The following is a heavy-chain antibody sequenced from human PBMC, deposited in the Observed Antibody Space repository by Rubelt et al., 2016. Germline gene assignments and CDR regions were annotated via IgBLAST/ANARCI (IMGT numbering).Heavy chain of an antibody. V-gene: IGHV1-18*01. J-gene: IGHJ6*02. CDR3: ARVSGYDPFYYYGMDV. CDR2: ISAYNGNT. Sequence: WVRQAPGQGLEWMGWISAYNGNTNYAQKLQGRVTMTTDTSTSTAYMELRSLRSDETAVYYCARVSGYDPFYYYGMDVWGQGTTVTVSS. D-gene: IGHD5-12*01.